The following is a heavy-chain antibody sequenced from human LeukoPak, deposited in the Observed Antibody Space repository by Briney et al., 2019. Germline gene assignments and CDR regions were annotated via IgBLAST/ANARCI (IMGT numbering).Heavy chain of an antibody. J-gene: IGHJ6*03. V-gene: IGHV4-39*01. CDR1: GGSISSSSYY. CDR2: IYYSGST. CDR3: ARLGPHYYYYYMDV. Sequence: SETLSLTCTVSGGSISSSSYYWGGIRQPPGKGLEWIGSIYYSGSTYYNPSLKSRVTISVDTSKNQFSLKLSSVTAADTAVYYCARLGPHYYYYYMDVWGKGTTVTVSS.